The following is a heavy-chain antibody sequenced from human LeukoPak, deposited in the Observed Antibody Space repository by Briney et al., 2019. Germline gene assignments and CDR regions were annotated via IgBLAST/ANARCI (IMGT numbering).Heavy chain of an antibody. D-gene: IGHD6-6*01. CDR1: GYSFTSHW. V-gene: IGHV5-51*01. J-gene: IGHJ5*02. CDR3: ARTVIAARQDWFDP. CDR2: IYPGDSDT. Sequence: GESLKISCKGSGYSFTSHWIGWVRQMPGKGLEWMGIIYPGDSDTRYSPSFQGQVTIAADKSISTAYLQWSSLKASDTAMYYCARTVIAARQDWFDPWGQGTLVTVSS.